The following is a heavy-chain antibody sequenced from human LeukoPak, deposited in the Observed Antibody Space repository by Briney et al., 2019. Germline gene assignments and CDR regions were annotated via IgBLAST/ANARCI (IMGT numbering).Heavy chain of an antibody. CDR2: IYYSGST. CDR1: GGSTSIYN. Sequence: SETLSLTCTVSGGSTSIYNWSCIPQPPGTGLEWSGYIYYSGSTNYNPSLKSRVTISVDTSKNQFSLKLSSVTAADTAVYYCARDLGGNGGDDAFDIWGQGTMVTVSS. V-gene: IGHV4-59*01. CDR3: ARDLGGNGGDDAFDI. D-gene: IGHD2-15*01. J-gene: IGHJ3*02.